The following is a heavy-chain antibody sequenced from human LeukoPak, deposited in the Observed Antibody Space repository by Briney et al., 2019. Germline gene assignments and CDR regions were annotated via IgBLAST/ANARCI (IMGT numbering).Heavy chain of an antibody. CDR1: GFTFSSYA. CDR2: ISYDGSNK. Sequence: PGGSLRLSCAASGFTFSSYAMHWVRQAPGKGLEWVAVISYDGSNKYYADSVKGRFTISRDNSKNTLYLQMNSLRAEDTAVYYCARWARGGVLYYFDYWGQGTLVTVSS. CDR3: ARWARGGVLYYFDY. J-gene: IGHJ4*02. V-gene: IGHV3-30-3*01. D-gene: IGHD3-16*01.